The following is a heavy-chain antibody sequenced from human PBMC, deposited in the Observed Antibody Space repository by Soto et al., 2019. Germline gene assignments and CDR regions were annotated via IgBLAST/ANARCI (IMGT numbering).Heavy chain of an antibody. CDR2: IYYSGSP. J-gene: IGHJ6*02. Sequence: QLQLQESGPGLVKPSETLSLTCTVSGGSISSSSYYWGWIRQPPGKGLEWIGSIYYSGSPYYNPSLRSRVTISVDTSKNQLSLRLSSVTAADTAVYYCARQVQQHMDVWGQGTTVTVSS. CDR1: GGSISSSSYY. CDR3: ARQVQQHMDV. V-gene: IGHV4-39*01. D-gene: IGHD6-13*01.